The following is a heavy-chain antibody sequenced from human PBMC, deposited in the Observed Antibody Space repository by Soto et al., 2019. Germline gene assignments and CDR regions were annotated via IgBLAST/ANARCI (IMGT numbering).Heavy chain of an antibody. Sequence: QVQLQESGPGLVKPSETLSLTCSVSGGSVTSGSYYWSWIRQPPGKGLEWIGYIYSSGGTSYNPSLKSRVTISVDTSKNQFSLKLTSMTAADTAVYYCARDGDGYNNWGQEPWSPSPQ. CDR2: IYSSGGT. V-gene: IGHV4-61*01. D-gene: IGHD5-12*01. CDR1: GGSVTSGSYY. J-gene: IGHJ4*02. CDR3: ARDGDGYNN.